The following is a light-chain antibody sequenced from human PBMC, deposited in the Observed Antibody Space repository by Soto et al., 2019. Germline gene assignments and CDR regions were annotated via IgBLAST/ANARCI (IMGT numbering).Light chain of an antibody. CDR1: QGISSY. CDR2: AAS. CDR3: QQYDKLPSFT. J-gene: IGKJ3*01. V-gene: IGKV1-8*01. Sequence: AIRMTQSPSSLSASTGDRVTITCRASQGISSYLAWYQQKPGKAPKLLIYAASTLQSGVPSRFSGSGSGTEFTLTISSLQSEDFAVYYCQQYDKLPSFTFGPGTKVDI.